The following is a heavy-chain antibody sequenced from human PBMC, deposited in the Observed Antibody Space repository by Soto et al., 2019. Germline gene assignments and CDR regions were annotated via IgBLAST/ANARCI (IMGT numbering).Heavy chain of an antibody. CDR3: ARVYSGYVDSAIDY. CDR2: ISAYNGNT. Sequence: ASVKVSCKASGYTFTSYGISWVLQAPGQGLECMGWISAYNGNTNYAQKLQGRVTMATDTSTSTAYMELRSLRSDDTAVYYCARVYSGYVDSAIDYWGQGTLVTVSS. V-gene: IGHV1-18*01. CDR1: GYTFTSYG. J-gene: IGHJ4*02. D-gene: IGHD5-12*01.